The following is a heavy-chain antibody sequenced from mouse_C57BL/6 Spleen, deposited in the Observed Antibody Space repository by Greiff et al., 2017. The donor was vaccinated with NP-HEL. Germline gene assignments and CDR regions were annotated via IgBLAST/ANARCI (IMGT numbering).Heavy chain of an antibody. D-gene: IGHD2-14*01. CDR1: GYAFSSSW. CDR3: ARGYGDY. Sequence: VQLQQSGPELVKPGASVKISCKASGYAFSSSWMNWVKQRPGKGLEWIGRIYPGDGDTNYNGKFQGKATLTADKSSSTAYMQLSSLTSEDSAVYFCARGYGDYWGQGTTLTVSS. CDR2: IYPGDGDT. J-gene: IGHJ2*01. V-gene: IGHV1-82*01.